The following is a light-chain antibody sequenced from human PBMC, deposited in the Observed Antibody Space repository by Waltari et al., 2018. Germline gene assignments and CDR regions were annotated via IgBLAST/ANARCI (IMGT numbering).Light chain of an antibody. Sequence: QSALTQPASVSGSPGQSITISCTGSSSDVGGDDSVSWYEDHPGQAPKVIIYDVNKRPSGISDRFSGSQSGSTASLTISGLQAEDEATFYCSSQSTKNGVIFGGGTKVTVL. CDR2: DVN. CDR1: SSDVGGDDS. V-gene: IGLV2-14*03. J-gene: IGLJ2*01. CDR3: SSQSTKNGVI.